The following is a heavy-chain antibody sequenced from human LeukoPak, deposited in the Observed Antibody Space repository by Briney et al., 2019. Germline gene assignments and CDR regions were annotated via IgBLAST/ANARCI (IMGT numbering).Heavy chain of an antibody. V-gene: IGHV3-30*18. CDR2: ISFDGSIE. CDR1: GFTFSNYG. CDR3: AKDSDIAVAGSDDALDV. Sequence: GKSLRLSCAASGFTFSNYGMHWARQTPGKGLEWVALISFDGSIEYYADSVKGRFTISRDNSKNTLFLQMNSLRPEDTAIFYCAKDSDIAVAGSDDALDVWGQGTMVTVSS. J-gene: IGHJ3*01. D-gene: IGHD6-19*01.